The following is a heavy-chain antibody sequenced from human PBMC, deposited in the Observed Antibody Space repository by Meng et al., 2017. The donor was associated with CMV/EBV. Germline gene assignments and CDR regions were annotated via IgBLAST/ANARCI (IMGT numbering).Heavy chain of an antibody. Sequence: GESLKISCVASGFTFSSYAMSWVRQAPGKGLEWVSSLSGSGGSTYYADSVKGRFTISRDNSKNSLYLQMNSLRAEDTAVYYCAKGIRGEFDPWGQGTLVTVSS. V-gene: IGHV3-23*01. CDR1: GFTFSSYA. J-gene: IGHJ5*02. CDR2: LSGSGGST. CDR3: AKGIRGEFDP. D-gene: IGHD3-16*01.